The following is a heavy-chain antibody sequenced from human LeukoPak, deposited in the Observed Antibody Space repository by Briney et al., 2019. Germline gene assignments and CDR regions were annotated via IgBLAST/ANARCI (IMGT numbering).Heavy chain of an antibody. J-gene: IGHJ6*03. D-gene: IGHD6-6*01. Sequence: SETLSLTCAVYGGSFSGYYWSWIRQPPGKGLEWIGEINYSGSTNYNPSLKSRVTISVDTSKNQFSLKLSSVTAADTAVYCCARLAAPIYYYYYYMDVWGKGTTVTVSS. CDR3: ARLAAPIYYYYYYMDV. CDR2: INYSGST. V-gene: IGHV4-34*01. CDR1: GGSFSGYY.